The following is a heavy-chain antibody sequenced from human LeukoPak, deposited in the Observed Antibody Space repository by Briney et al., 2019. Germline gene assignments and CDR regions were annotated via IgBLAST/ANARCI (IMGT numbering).Heavy chain of an antibody. CDR1: GGSFSGYY. J-gene: IGHJ5*02. Sequence: SETLSLTCAVYGGSFSGYYWSWIRQPPGKGLEWIGEINHSGSTNYNPSLKSRGTISVDTSKNQFSLKLSSVTAADTAVYYCARAQKQQLVAWFDPWGQGTLVTVSS. CDR3: ARAQKQQLVAWFDP. D-gene: IGHD6-13*01. V-gene: IGHV4-34*01. CDR2: INHSGST.